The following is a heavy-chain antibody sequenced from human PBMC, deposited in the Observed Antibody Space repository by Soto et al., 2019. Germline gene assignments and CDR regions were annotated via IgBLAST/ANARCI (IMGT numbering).Heavy chain of an antibody. CDR2: INPATGAA. J-gene: IGHJ3*02. Sequence: QLHLVQSGAVVKKPGASVTVSCSASGYPVTAYYMHWVRQAPGRGLEWMGGINPATGAAKYTQTFQGRVTMPRDTSTSTVFMELSGLPSEDTAGFYCARGGGVGVAGSAAFDMWGQGTLVTVSS. D-gene: IGHD3-3*01. CDR1: GYPVTAYY. V-gene: IGHV1-2*02. CDR3: ARGGGVGVAGSAAFDM.